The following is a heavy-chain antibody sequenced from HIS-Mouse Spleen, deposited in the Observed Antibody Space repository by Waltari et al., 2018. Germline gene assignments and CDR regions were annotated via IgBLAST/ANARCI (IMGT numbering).Heavy chain of an antibody. CDR1: GFSLSTSGMC. Sequence: QVTLRESGPALVKPTQTLTLTCTFSGFSLSTSGMCLSLIRHPPGKALEWLARIDWDDDKYYSTSLKTRLTISRDTSKNQVVLTMTNMDPLDTATYYCARIAEGYTSGWYAFDYWGQGTLVTVSS. CDR2: IDWDDDK. V-gene: IGHV2-70*15. CDR3: ARIAEGYTSGWYAFDY. J-gene: IGHJ4*02. D-gene: IGHD6-19*01.